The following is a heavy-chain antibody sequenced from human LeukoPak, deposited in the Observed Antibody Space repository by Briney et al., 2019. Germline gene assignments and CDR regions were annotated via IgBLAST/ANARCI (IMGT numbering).Heavy chain of an antibody. V-gene: IGHV3-21*01. J-gene: IGHJ4*02. CDR2: ISSSSSYI. D-gene: IGHD3-16*02. CDR3: ASPGTYVWGSYRPHCRFDY. Sequence: GGSLRLSCAASGFTFSSYSMNWVRQAPGKGLEWVSSISSSSSYIYYADSVKGRFTISRDNAKNSLYLQMNSLRAEDTAVYYCASPGTYVWGSYRPHCRFDYWGQGTLVTVSS. CDR1: GFTFSSYS.